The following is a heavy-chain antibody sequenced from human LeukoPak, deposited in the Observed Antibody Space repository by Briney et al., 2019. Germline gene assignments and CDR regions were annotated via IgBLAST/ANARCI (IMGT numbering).Heavy chain of an antibody. J-gene: IGHJ5*02. CDR3: ARDACSSTICQASGNWFDP. Sequence: GASVKVSCKASGYTFTSYYMHWVRQAPGQGLEWMGTINPSSGSRSYAQKFQGRVTMTRDTSTNIVYMELSSLRSEDTAVYFCARDACSSTICQASGNWFDPWGQGTLVIVS. CDR1: GYTFTSYY. V-gene: IGHV1-46*01. CDR2: INPSSGSR. D-gene: IGHD2-2*01.